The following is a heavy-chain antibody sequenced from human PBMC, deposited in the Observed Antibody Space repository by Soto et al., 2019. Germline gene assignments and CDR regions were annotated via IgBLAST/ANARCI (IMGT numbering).Heavy chain of an antibody. CDR1: GFTFSSYA. CDR3: ARQGKQLGDAFDI. CDR2: ISYDGSNK. V-gene: IGHV3-30-3*01. Sequence: GGSLSLSCAASGFTFSSYAMHWVRQAPGKGLEWVAVISYDGSNKYYTDSVKGRFTISRDNSKNTLYLQMNSLRAEDTAVYYCARQGKQLGDAFDIWGQGTMVTVSS. D-gene: IGHD6-13*01. J-gene: IGHJ3*02.